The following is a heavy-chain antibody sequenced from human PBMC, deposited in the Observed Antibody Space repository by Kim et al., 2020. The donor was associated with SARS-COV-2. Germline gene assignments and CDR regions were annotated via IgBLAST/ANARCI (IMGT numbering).Heavy chain of an antibody. J-gene: IGHJ4*02. D-gene: IGHD1-26*01. V-gene: IGHV4-34*01. Sequence: NPSLKSRVTISVDTSKNQFSLKLSSVTAADTAVYYCARVYRTSTGLGIDYWGQGTLVTVSS. CDR3: ARVYRTSTGLGIDY.